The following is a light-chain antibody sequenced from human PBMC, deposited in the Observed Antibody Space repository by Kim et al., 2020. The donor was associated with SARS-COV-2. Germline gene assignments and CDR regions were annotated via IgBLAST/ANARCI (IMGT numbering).Light chain of an antibody. V-gene: IGKV3-15*01. J-gene: IGKJ2*01. CDR3: HQYNNWPRYT. Sequence: VSPGERATLSCKASQSVGSNLAWYQQKPGQAPRLLIYGASTRATGFPARFSGSGSGTEFTLTISSLQSEDFAVYYCHQYNNWPRYTFGQGTKLEI. CDR1: QSVGSN. CDR2: GAS.